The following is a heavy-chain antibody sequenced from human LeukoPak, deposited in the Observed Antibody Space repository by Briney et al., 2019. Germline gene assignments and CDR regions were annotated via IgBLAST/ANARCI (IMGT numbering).Heavy chain of an antibody. J-gene: IGHJ4*02. D-gene: IGHD3-3*01. CDR2: ISYDGSNK. V-gene: IGHV3-30*04. CDR3: ASERITIFGVVTEIDY. CDR1: GFTFSSYA. Sequence: PGRSLRLSCAASGFTFSSYAMHWVRQAPGKGLEWVAVISYDGSNKYYADSVKGRFTISRDNSKNTLYLQMNSLRAEDTAVYYCASERITIFGVVTEIDYWGQGTLVTVSS.